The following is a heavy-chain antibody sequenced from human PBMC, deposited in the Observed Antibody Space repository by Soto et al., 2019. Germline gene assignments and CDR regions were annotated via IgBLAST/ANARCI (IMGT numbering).Heavy chain of an antibody. Sequence: SQTLSLTCAISGDSVSSNSAAWNWIRQSPSRGLEWLGRTYYRSKWYNDYAVSVKSRITINPDTSKNQFSLQLNSVTLEDKAVYYCARIPHPNYGSGSYYGPGYYYYGMDVWGQGTTVTVSS. J-gene: IGHJ6*02. D-gene: IGHD3-10*01. CDR1: GDSVSSNSAA. CDR3: ARIPHPNYGSGSYYGPGYYYYGMDV. V-gene: IGHV6-1*01. CDR2: TYYRSKWYN.